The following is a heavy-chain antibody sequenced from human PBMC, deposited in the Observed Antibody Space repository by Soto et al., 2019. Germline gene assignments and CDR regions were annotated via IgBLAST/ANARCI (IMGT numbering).Heavy chain of an antibody. J-gene: IGHJ3*02. CDR1: GGTFSSYA. Sequence: SVKVSCKASGGTFSSYAISWLRQAPGQGLEWMGGIIPILGTANYAQKFQGRVTITADESTSTAYMELSSLRSEDTAVYYCARVARRDAFDIWGQGTMVTVSS. CDR2: IIPILGTA. CDR3: ARVARRDAFDI. V-gene: IGHV1-69*13.